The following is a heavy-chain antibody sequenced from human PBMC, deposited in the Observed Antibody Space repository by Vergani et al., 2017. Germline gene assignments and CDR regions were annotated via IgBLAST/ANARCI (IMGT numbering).Heavy chain of an antibody. CDR1: GGTFSSYA. CDR2: IIPIFGTA. V-gene: IGHV1-69*12. J-gene: IGHJ6*03. CDR3: ARSVPAAMQHYHYYYMDV. D-gene: IGHD2-2*01. Sequence: QVQLVQSGAEVKKPGSSVKVSCKASGGTFSSYAISWVRQAPGQGLEWMGGIIPIFGTANYAQKFQGRVTITADESTSTAYMELSSLRSEDTAVYYCARSVPAAMQHYHYYYMDVWGKGTTVTVSS.